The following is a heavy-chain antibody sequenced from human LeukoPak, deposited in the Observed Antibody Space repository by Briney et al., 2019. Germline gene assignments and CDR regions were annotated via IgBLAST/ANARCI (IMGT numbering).Heavy chain of an antibody. CDR3: ARARRTYCSSTSCYLYAFDI. Sequence: LETLSLTCTVSGASISSYYWSWIRQPAGKGLEWIGRIYTSGSTNYNPSLKSRVTISVDTSKNQFSLKLSSVTAADTAVYYCARARRTYCSSTSCYLYAFDIWGQGTMVTVSS. D-gene: IGHD2-2*01. J-gene: IGHJ3*02. CDR1: GASISSYY. V-gene: IGHV4-4*07. CDR2: IYTSGST.